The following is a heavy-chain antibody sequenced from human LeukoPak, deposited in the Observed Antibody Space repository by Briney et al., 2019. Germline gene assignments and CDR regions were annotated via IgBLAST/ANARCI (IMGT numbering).Heavy chain of an antibody. CDR3: ASCDSSSSRTFDY. CDR2: IYYSGST. CDR1: GGSISSYY. D-gene: IGHD6-6*01. V-gene: IGHV4-59*08. J-gene: IGHJ4*02. Sequence: SETLSLTCTVSGGSISSYYWTWIRQPPGKGLEWIGYIYYSGSTNYNPSLKGRVTISVDTSKNQFSLKLSSATAADTAVYYCASCDSSSSRTFDYWGQGTLVTVSS.